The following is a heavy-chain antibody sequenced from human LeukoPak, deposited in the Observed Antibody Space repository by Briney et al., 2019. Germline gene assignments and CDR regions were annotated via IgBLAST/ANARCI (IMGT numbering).Heavy chain of an antibody. J-gene: IGHJ3*02. D-gene: IGHD3-9*01. CDR1: GGSFSGYY. CDR2: ISHSGST. CDR3: ATIRYGAFDI. Sequence: PSETLSLTCAVYGGSFSGYYWSWIRQPPGKGLEWIGEISHSGSTNYNPSLKSRVTISVDTSKNQFSLKLSSVTAADTAVYYCATIRYGAFDIWGQGTMVTVSS. V-gene: IGHV4-34*01.